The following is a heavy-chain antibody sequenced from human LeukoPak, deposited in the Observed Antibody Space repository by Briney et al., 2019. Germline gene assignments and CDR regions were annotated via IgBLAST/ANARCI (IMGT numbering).Heavy chain of an antibody. D-gene: IGHD6-13*01. Sequence: GASVKVSCKASGYTFTGYYMHWVRQAPGQGLEWMGRINPNSGGTNYAQKFQGRVTMTRDTSISTAYVELSRLRSDDTAVYYCARVAGIAAAGKRVDYWGQGTLVTVSS. CDR3: ARVAGIAAAGKRVDY. J-gene: IGHJ4*02. CDR1: GYTFTGYY. V-gene: IGHV1-2*06. CDR2: INPNSGGT.